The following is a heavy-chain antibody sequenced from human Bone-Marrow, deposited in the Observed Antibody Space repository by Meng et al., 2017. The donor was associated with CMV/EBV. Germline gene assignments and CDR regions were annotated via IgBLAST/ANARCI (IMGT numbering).Heavy chain of an antibody. CDR3: ARDSRESGYYYGMEV. CDR2: ISRSGSSK. D-gene: IGHD3-10*01. Sequence: GGSLRLSCVASGFTFSSYSMTWVRQTPGKGLEWVSYISRSGSSKYYADSVKGRFSISRDNAKNSLDLQMNSLRAEDTAVYYCARDSRESGYYYGMEVWGQGTTVTVSS. J-gene: IGHJ6*02. V-gene: IGHV3-48*04. CDR1: GFTFSSYS.